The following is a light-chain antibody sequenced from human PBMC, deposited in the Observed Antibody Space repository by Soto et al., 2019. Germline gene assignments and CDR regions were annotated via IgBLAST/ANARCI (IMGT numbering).Light chain of an antibody. J-gene: IGKJ1*01. CDR1: QSISSY. CDR3: EQSYNTPRT. CDR2: TAS. Sequence: DVQMTQSPSSLSASVGDRVTITCRASQSISSYLNWYQQKPGKAPKLLIYTASSLQSGVPSRFSGSGSGTAFTLTISRLQPEDFATYYCEQSYNTPRTFGQGTKVEIK. V-gene: IGKV1-39*01.